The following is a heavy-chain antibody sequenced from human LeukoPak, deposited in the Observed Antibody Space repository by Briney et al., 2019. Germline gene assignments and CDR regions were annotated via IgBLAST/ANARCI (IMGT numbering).Heavy chain of an antibody. CDR3: AKVAHYDYVWGGYRDPYYFDY. Sequence: GRSLGLSCAASGFTFSSYAMSWVRQAPGKGLEWVSAISGSGGSTYYADSVKGRFTISRDNSKNTLYLQMNSLRAEDTAVYYCAKVAHYDYVWGGYRDPYYFDYWGQGTLVTVSS. CDR2: ISGSGGST. J-gene: IGHJ4*02. V-gene: IGHV3-23*01. CDR1: GFTFSSYA. D-gene: IGHD3-16*02.